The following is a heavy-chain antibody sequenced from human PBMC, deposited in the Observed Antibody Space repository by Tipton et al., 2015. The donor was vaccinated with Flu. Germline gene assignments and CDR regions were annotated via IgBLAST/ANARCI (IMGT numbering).Heavy chain of an antibody. Sequence: TLSLTCTVSGASISSRSYYWGWIRQPPGKGLEWIGCIYSSGSTYYNPSLKRRVTISLDTSKNQFSLKLSSVTAADMAVYYCATLQAPPGPPSWGQGTLVTVSS. CDR3: ATLQAPPGPPS. CDR1: GASISSRSYY. D-gene: IGHD6-13*01. J-gene: IGHJ5*02. V-gene: IGHV4-39*07. CDR2: IYSSGST.